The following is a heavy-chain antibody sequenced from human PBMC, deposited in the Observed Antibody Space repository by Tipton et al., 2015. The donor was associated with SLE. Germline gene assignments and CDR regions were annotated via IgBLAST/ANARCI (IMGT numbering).Heavy chain of an antibody. Sequence: TLSLTCAVYGGSFSGYYWSWIRQPPGKGPEWIGEINHSGSTNYNPSLKSRVTISVDTSKNQFSLKLSSVTAADTAVYYCARDSDGGNSGGPFDYWGQGTLVTVSS. CDR3: ARDSDGGNSGGPFDY. D-gene: IGHD4-23*01. CDR2: INHSGST. J-gene: IGHJ4*02. V-gene: IGHV4-34*01. CDR1: GGSFSGYY.